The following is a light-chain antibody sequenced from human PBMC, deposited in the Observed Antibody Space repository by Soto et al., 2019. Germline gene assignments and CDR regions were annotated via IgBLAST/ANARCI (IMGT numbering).Light chain of an antibody. J-gene: IGKJ1*01. CDR2: GAS. CDR3: QQYNSWLWT. V-gene: IGKV3-15*01. CDR1: QSVSSK. Sequence: EIVMPPSPATLSVSPVEGATLSCRASQSVSSKLAWYQQKPGQAPRLLIYGASTRATGITARFSGSGSGTEFTLIISSLQSEDSAVYYCQQYNSWLWTFGQGTK.